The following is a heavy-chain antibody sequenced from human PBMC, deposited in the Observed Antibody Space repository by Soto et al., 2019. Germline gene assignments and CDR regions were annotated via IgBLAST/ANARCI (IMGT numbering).Heavy chain of an antibody. CDR3: AAPRDEYGSGISWFTYGMDV. CDR1: GFTVCVYV. V-gene: IGHV3-23*01. Sequence: PCWSMRLSCLASGFTVCVYVMTWVCHVPGRGLEWVSSLNGAGGSTYYADSVRGRFTISRDNSQNTLFLQMNRLTVDDTAIYYCAAPRDEYGSGISWFTYGMDVWGQGTTVTVSS. D-gene: IGHD3-10*01. CDR2: LNGAGGST. J-gene: IGHJ6*02.